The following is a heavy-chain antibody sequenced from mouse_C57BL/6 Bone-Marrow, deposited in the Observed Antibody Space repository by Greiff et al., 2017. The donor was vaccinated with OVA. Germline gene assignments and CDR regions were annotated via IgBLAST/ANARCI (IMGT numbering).Heavy chain of an antibody. V-gene: IGHV1-69*01. Sequence: QVQLQQPGAELVMPGASVKLSCKASGYTFTSYWMHWVKQRPGQGLEWIGEIDPSDSSTNYNQKFKGKSTLTVDKFTSTDYMQLSSLSSEESAVYYGARDTSDYYDSREPLLYAMDYWGQGTSVTVSS. CDR3: ARDTSDYYDSREPLLYAMDY. CDR2: IDPSDSST. J-gene: IGHJ4*01. D-gene: IGHD1-1*01. CDR1: GYTFTSYW.